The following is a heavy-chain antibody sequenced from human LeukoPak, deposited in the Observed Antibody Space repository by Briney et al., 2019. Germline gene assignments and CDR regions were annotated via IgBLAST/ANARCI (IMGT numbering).Heavy chain of an antibody. CDR1: GFTFSSYA. CDR2: MSYDGSNK. CDR3: ARDRKLELRLFSYMDV. Sequence: GGSLRLSCAASGFTFSSYAMHWVRQAPGKGLEWVAVMSYDGSNKYYADSVKGRFTISRDNSKNTLYLQMNSLRAEDTAVYYCARDRKLELRLFSYMDVWGKGTTVTVSS. D-gene: IGHD1-7*01. J-gene: IGHJ6*03. V-gene: IGHV3-30*04.